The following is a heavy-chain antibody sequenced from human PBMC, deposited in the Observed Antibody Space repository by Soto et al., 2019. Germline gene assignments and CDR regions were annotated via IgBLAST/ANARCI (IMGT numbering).Heavy chain of an antibody. CDR2: ISGSGGST. V-gene: IGHV3-23*01. CDR1: GFTFSSYA. Sequence: GGSLRLSCAASGFTFSSYAMSWVRQAPGKGLEWVSAISGSGGSTYYADSVKGRFTITRDNSKYTLYLQMNSLRAEDTAVYYCAKDRSTVTTHSILYYFDYWGQGTLVTVSS. J-gene: IGHJ4*02. D-gene: IGHD4-17*01. CDR3: AKDRSTVTTHSILYYFDY.